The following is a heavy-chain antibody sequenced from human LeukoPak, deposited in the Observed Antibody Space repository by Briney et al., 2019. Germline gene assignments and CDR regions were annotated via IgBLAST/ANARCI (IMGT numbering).Heavy chain of an antibody. D-gene: IGHD3-9*01. V-gene: IGHV4-39*01. CDR2: IFYGGTT. CDR1: GDSSGISGYY. CDR3: ARHRPTSRYFDLSFEH. J-gene: IGHJ4*02. Sequence: SETLSLTCTVSGDSSGISGYYCVGIRQPPGKGLEWIGSIFYGGTTFSNASLTGRVTLSVDRSRNQVSLNLTSVTAADTAVYYCARHRPTSRYFDLSFEHWGQGNLVTVSS.